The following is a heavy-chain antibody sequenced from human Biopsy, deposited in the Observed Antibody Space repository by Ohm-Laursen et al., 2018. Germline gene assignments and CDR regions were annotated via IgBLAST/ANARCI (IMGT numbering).Heavy chain of an antibody. V-gene: IGHV4-34*01. CDR3: ARAVDYYDPYYYYGLDV. D-gene: IGHD3-16*01. J-gene: IGHJ6*02. CDR1: GGSFSGYY. CDR2: INHRGST. Sequence: SDTLSLTCAVYGGSFSGYYWSWIRQPPGKGLESIGEINHRGSTNYNPSLKSRVTISVDTSKNQFSLKLRSVTAADTAVYYCARAVDYYDPYYYYGLDVWGQGTTVTVSS.